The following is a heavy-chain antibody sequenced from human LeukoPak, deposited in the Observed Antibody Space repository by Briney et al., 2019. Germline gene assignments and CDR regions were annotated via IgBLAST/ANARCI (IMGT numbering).Heavy chain of an antibody. D-gene: IGHD2-15*01. J-gene: IGHJ5*02. CDR1: GGSFSGYY. CDR2: INHSGST. Sequence: SETLSLTCAVYGGSFSGYYWSWIRQPPGKGLEWIGEINHSGSTNYNPSLKSRVTISVDTSKNQFSLKLSSVTAADTAVYYCARLLGCSGGSCYWFNPWGQGTLVTVSS. V-gene: IGHV4-34*01. CDR3: ARLLGCSGGSCYWFNP.